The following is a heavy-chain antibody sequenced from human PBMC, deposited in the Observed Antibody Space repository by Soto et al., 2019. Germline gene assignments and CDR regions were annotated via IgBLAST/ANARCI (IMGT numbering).Heavy chain of an antibody. Sequence: QLQLQESGSGLVKPSQTLSLTCAVSGGSISSGGYSWSWIRQPPGKGLEWIGYIYHSVSTYYNPSLKRRGTIAVDRSKNQFSLKLSSVTAADTAVYYCAAGGGLPRYYWGQGTLVTVSS. CDR2: IYHSVST. J-gene: IGHJ4*02. V-gene: IGHV4-30-2*01. D-gene: IGHD5-12*01. CDR1: GGSISSGGYS. CDR3: AAGGGLPRYY.